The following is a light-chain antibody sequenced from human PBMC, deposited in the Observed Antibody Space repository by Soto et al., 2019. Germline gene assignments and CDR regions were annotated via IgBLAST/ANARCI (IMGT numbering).Light chain of an antibody. Sequence: EIVLTQSPGTLSLSPGERATLSCRASQSVSSSYLAWYQQIPGQAPRLLIYGASKRATGIPDRFSGSGSGTDFTLTISRMEPEDFAVYYCQQRKSYPITFGQGTRLEIK. CDR2: GAS. CDR3: QQRKSYPIT. V-gene: IGKV3-20*01. CDR1: QSVSSSY. J-gene: IGKJ5*01.